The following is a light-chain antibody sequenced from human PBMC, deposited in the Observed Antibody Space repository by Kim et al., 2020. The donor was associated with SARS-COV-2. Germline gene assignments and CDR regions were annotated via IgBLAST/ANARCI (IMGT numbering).Light chain of an antibody. CDR3: QSYDSSLSAWV. CDR2: GNI. Sequence: QSVLTQPPSVSGAPGQRVTISRTGSSSNIGSIYDLHWYQQLPGTAPKLLIYGNINRPSGVPDRFSGSKSGTSASLAITGLQAEDEGDYYCQSYDSSLSAWVFGGGTQLTVL. CDR1: SSNIGSIYD. V-gene: IGLV1-40*01. J-gene: IGLJ2*01.